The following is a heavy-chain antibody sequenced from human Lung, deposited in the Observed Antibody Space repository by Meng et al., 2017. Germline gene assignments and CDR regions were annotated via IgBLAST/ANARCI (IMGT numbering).Heavy chain of an antibody. D-gene: IGHD6-13*01. Sequence: QGPLAQAGAGVKKPGASVKVSCKPSGYNFPDYYIHWVRLAPGQGLEWMGHIDPKSGDTRYAQKFQGRVTMTGDTSIGTAYMELTGLRSDDTALYYCARDEDISAAGKLFGDYWGQGTLVTVFS. V-gene: IGHV1-2*06. CDR3: ARDEDISAAGKLFGDY. CDR1: GYNFPDYY. CDR2: IDPKSGDT. J-gene: IGHJ4*02.